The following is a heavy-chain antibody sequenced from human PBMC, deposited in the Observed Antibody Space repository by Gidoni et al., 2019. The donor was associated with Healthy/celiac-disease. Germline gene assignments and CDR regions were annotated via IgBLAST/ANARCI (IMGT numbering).Heavy chain of an antibody. CDR3: ARKGRQLWLRRGWFDP. CDR2: INHSGST. D-gene: IGHD5-18*01. V-gene: IGHV4-34*01. J-gene: IGHJ5*02. Sequence: QVQLQQWGAGLFKPSETLSLTCAVYGGSFRGYYWSWIRQPPGKGLEWIGEINHSGSTNYNPSLKSRVTISVDTSKNQFSLKLSSVTAADTAVYYCARKGRQLWLRRGWFDPWGQGTLVTVSS. CDR1: GGSFRGYY.